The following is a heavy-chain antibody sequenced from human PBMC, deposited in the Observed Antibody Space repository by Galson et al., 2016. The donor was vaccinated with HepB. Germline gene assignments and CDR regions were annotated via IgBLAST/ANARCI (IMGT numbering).Heavy chain of an antibody. Sequence: CAISGDSVSSNSAGWNWIRQSPSRGLEWLGRTYYGSKWYNDYAVPVKSRISINPDTAKNQFSLQLNSVTPEDTAVYYCASGGLVQGAKGWFDPWVQGTLVTVSS. D-gene: IGHD3-10*01. CDR2: TYYGSKWYN. V-gene: IGHV6-1*01. CDR3: ASGGLVQGAKGWFDP. CDR1: GDSVSSNSAG. J-gene: IGHJ5*02.